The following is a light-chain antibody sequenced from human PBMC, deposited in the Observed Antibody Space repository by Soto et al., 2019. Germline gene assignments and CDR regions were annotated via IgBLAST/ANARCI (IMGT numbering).Light chain of an antibody. J-gene: IGLJ2*01. CDR1: SSNIGNNY. CDR2: RND. V-gene: IGLV1-47*01. Sequence: QAVVTQPPSASGTPGQRVTISCSGSSSNIGNNYGYWYQQYPGTAPKLLIYRNDQRPSGVPDRFSGSKSGTSASLAISGLRSEDEANYYCAAWDDSLNGVVFGGGTKLTVL. CDR3: AAWDDSLNGVV.